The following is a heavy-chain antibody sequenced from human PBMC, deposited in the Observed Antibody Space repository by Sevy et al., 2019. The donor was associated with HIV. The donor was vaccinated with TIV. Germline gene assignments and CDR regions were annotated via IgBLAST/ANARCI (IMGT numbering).Heavy chain of an antibody. CDR3: TTRGGVSVSATAY. D-gene: IGHD2-8*02. CDR2: IRSKANSYAT. Sequence: GGSLRLSCAASGFTFSGSAMHWVRQASGKGLEWVGRIRSKANSYATAYAASVKGRFTISRDDSKNTAYLQRNSLKTEDTAVYYCTTRGGVSVSATAYWGQGTLVTVSS. CDR1: GFTFSGSA. J-gene: IGHJ4*02. V-gene: IGHV3-73*01.